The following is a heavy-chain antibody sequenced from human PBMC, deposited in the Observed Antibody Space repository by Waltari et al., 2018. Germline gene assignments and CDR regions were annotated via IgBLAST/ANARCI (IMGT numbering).Heavy chain of an antibody. J-gene: IGHJ3*02. V-gene: IGHV4-4*07. Sequence: QVQLQESGPGLVKPSETLSLPCTVSGGSLSSYSWSWIRQPAGKGLEWIGRVYASGSTNYNPSLKSRVTMSVDTSENQFSLKLSSVTAADTAVYYCASVYNRAFDIWGQGTLVTVSS. D-gene: IGHD1-20*01. CDR1: GGSLSSYS. CDR3: ASVYNRAFDI. CDR2: VYASGST.